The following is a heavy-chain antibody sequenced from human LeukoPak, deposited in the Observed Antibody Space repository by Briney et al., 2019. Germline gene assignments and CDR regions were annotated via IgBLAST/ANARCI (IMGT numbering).Heavy chain of an antibody. CDR3: AKDGVWIGEKKANMDV. CDR1: GFTFSSYS. CDR2: ISSSSSTI. Sequence: PGGSLRLSCAAPGFTFSSYSMNWVRQAPGKGLEWVSYISSSSSTIYYADSVKGRFTISRDNPRNTLYLQMNSLRAEDTAVYYCAKDGVWIGEKKANMDVWGKGTTV. J-gene: IGHJ6*03. V-gene: IGHV3-48*01. D-gene: IGHD3-10*01.